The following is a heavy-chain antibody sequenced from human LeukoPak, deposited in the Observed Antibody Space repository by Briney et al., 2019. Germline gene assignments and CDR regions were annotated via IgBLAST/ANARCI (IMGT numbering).Heavy chain of an antibody. Sequence: GGSLRLSCAVSGFTFSSYAMSWVRQAPGKGLEWVSVIYSGGSTYYADSVKGRFTISRDNSKNTLYLQMNSLRAEDTAVYYCARAGTEEAQDGMDVWGQGTTVTVSS. J-gene: IGHJ6*02. D-gene: IGHD1-1*01. CDR1: GFTFSSYA. CDR2: IYSGGST. CDR3: ARAGTEEAQDGMDV. V-gene: IGHV3-53*01.